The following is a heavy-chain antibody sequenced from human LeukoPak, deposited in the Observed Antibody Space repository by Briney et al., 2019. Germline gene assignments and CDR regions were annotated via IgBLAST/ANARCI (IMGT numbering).Heavy chain of an antibody. CDR1: GYSISSGYY. V-gene: IGHV4-38-2*02. J-gene: IGHJ5*02. CDR3: ARGLLHYYDSGGYYYGA. CDR2: IYHSGST. Sequence: SETLSLTCTVSGYSISSGYYWGWIRQPPGKGLEWIGSIYHSGSTYYNPSLKSRVTIPVDTSKNQFSLKLSSVTAADTAVFYCARGLLHYYDSGGYYYGAWGQGTLVTVSS. D-gene: IGHD3-22*01.